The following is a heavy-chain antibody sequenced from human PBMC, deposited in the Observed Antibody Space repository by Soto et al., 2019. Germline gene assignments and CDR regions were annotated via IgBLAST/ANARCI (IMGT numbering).Heavy chain of an antibody. J-gene: IGHJ6*02. CDR3: AKYSSSWPKYYYYGMDV. Sequence: GGSLRLSCAASGFTFSSYAMSWVRQAPGKGLEWVSAISGSGGSTYYADSVKGRFTISRDNSKNTLYLQMNSLRAEDTAVYYCAKYSSSWPKYYYYGMDVWGQGTTVTVSS. V-gene: IGHV3-23*01. CDR1: GFTFSSYA. CDR2: ISGSGGST. D-gene: IGHD6-13*01.